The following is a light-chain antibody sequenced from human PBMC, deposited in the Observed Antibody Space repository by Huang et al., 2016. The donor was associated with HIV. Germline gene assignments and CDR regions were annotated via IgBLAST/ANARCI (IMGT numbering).Light chain of an antibody. CDR2: GAS. Sequence: EMVMTQSPAPLSVSPGERATLSCRATQSVSSNLAWYQHKPGQAPMLLIYGASTRAPCIPARFSGSWSGTEFTLTISSLQSEDFSLYYCQQYNNWPGYTFGHGTKLEIK. J-gene: IGKJ2*01. CDR1: QSVSSN. CDR3: QQYNNWPGYT. V-gene: IGKV3-15*01.